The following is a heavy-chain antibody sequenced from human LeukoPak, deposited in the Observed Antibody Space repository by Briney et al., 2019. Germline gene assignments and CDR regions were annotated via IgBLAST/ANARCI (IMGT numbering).Heavy chain of an antibody. CDR1: GYTFTSYA. D-gene: IGHD3-3*01. CDR3: ARGILEWLSPSHYYYYYMDV. Sequence: ASVKVSCKASGYTFTSYAMNWVRQAPGQGLEWMGWINTNTGNPTYAQGFTGRFVFSLDTSVSTAYLQISSLKAEDTAVYYCARGILEWLSPSHYYYYYMDVWGKGTTVTVSS. V-gene: IGHV7-4-1*02. J-gene: IGHJ6*03. CDR2: INTNTGNP.